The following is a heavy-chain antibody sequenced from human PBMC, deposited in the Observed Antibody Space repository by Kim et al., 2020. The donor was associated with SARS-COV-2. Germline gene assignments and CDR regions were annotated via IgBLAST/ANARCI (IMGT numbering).Heavy chain of an antibody. Sequence: ASVKVSCKASGGTFSSYAISWVRQAPGQGLEWMGRIIPILGIANYAQKFQGRVTITADKSTSTAYMELSSLRSEDTAVYYCARLPSVYAFDIWGQGTMVTVSS. J-gene: IGHJ3*02. CDR2: IIPILGIA. CDR1: GGTFSSYA. V-gene: IGHV1-69*04. CDR3: ARLPSVYAFDI. D-gene: IGHD1-26*01.